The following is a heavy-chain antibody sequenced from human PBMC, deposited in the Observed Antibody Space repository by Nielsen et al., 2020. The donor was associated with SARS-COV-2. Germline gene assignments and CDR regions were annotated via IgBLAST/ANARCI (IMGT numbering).Heavy chain of an antibody. V-gene: IGHV1-18*01. CDR1: GYTFTNYV. Sequence: ASVKVSCKASGYTFTNYVLHWVRQAPGQGLEWVGWINTYSGSSQYAQKYQGRVTMTTDTSTSTVYVELSSLTSDDTAVYYCAKTTFSGSYYPASWGQGTLVTVSS. CDR2: INTYSGSS. J-gene: IGHJ4*02. D-gene: IGHD1-26*01. CDR3: AKTTFSGSYYPAS.